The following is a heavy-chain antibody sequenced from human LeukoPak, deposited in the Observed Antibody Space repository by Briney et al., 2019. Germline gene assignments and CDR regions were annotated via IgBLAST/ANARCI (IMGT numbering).Heavy chain of an antibody. J-gene: IGHJ4*02. Sequence: GGSLRLSCAASGFTFSSYWMHWVRQAPGKGLVWVSRINSDGSSTSYADSVKGRFTISRDNAKNTLHPQMTSLRAEDTAVYYCATTLAAAGRDYWGQGTLVTVSS. D-gene: IGHD6-13*01. CDR1: GFTFSSYW. CDR2: INSDGSST. CDR3: ATTLAAAGRDY. V-gene: IGHV3-74*01.